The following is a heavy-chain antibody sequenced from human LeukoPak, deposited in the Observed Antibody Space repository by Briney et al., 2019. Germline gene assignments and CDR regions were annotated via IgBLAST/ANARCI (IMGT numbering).Heavy chain of an antibody. D-gene: IGHD3-9*01. CDR2: IIGSGGRT. CDR3: AKKLCRYFDWCGNFDY. J-gene: IGHJ4*02. Sequence: QPGGSLRLSCAAPGFTFSSYGMSRVRQAPGEGLEWVSAIIGSGGRTYSADSVKGRFTISRDNSKNTLYLQMNSLRAEDTAVYYCAKKLCRYFDWCGNFDYWGQGTLVTVSS. CDR1: GFTFSSYG. V-gene: IGHV3-23*01.